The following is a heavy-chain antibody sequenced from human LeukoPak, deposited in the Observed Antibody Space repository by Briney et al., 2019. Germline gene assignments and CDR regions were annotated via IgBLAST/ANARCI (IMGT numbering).Heavy chain of an antibody. D-gene: IGHD2-2*02. Sequence: PGGSLRLSCATSGFSVGHSYMSWVRQAPGKGLEWVSTISGTGSSTYYADSAKGRFTISRDNSKDTLFLQLNSLTAADTAMYFCAKASVAIPQYCNSWGQGTLVTVSS. CDR3: AKASVAIPQYCNS. CDR1: GFSVGHSY. V-gene: IGHV3-23*01. J-gene: IGHJ5*02. CDR2: ISGTGSST.